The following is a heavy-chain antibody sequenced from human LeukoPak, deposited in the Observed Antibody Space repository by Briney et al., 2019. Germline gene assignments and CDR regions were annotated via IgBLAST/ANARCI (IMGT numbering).Heavy chain of an antibody. D-gene: IGHD3-3*01. CDR1: GGSISSSSYY. Sequence: SETLSLTCTVSGGSISSSSYYWGWIRQPPGKGLEWIGSIYYSGSTYYNPSLKSRVTISVDTSKNQFSLKLSSVTAADTAVYYCARGRSYDSNWFDPWGQGTLVTVSS. J-gene: IGHJ5*02. CDR2: IYYSGST. CDR3: ARGRSYDSNWFDP. V-gene: IGHV4-39*01.